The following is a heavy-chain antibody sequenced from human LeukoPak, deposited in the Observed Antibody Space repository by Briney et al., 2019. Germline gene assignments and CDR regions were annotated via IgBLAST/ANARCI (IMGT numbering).Heavy chain of an antibody. CDR2: ISAYNGNT. CDR1: GYTFTSYG. V-gene: IGHV1-18*01. CDR3: ARVLKYDSSGYYGY. D-gene: IGHD3-22*01. J-gene: IGHJ4*02. Sequence: ASVKVSCKASGYTFTSYGISWVRPAPGQGLEWMGWISAYNGNTNYAQKLQGRVTMTTDTSTSTAYMELRSLRSDDTAVYYCARVLKYDSSGYYGYWGQGTLVTVSS.